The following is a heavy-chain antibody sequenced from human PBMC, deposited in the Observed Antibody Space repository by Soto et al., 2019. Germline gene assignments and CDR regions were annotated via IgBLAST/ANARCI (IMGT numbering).Heavy chain of an antibody. V-gene: IGHV5-51*01. CDR3: ARTAAAGKYYYGVDV. CDR2: IYPGDSDT. CDR1: GYSFTSYW. D-gene: IGHD6-13*01. J-gene: IGHJ6*02. Sequence: GESQKISCKGAGYSFTSYWIGWVRKMPGKGLEWMGIIYPGDSDTRYSPSFQGQVTISADKSISTAYLQWSSLKASDTAIYYYARTAAAGKYYYGVDVWGQGTTVTVSS.